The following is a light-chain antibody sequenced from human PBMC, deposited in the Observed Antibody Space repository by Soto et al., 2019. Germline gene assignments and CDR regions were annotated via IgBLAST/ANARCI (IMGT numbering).Light chain of an antibody. CDR2: EGS. J-gene: IGLJ2*01. Sequence: QSALTQPASVSGSPGQSITISCTGTSSDVGSYNLVSWYQQHPGKAPKLMIYEGSKRPSGVSNRFSGSKSGKTASLTISGLQAEDEDDYYCCSYAGSSTFVVFGGGTKLTVL. V-gene: IGLV2-23*03. CDR3: CSYAGSSTFVV. CDR1: SSDVGSYNL.